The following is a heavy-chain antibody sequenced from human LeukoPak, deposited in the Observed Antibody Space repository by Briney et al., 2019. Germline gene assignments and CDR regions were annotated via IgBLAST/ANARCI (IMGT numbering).Heavy chain of an antibody. J-gene: IGHJ5*01. CDR1: GYTFTGYY. D-gene: IGHD3-3*01. CDR2: INPNSGGT. V-gene: IGHV1-2*06. CDR3: ARSQRVTIFGLVRLSWFDS. Sequence: GASVKVSCKASGYTFTGYYMHWVRQAPGQGLEWMGRINPNSGGTNYAQKFQGRVTMTRDTSISTAYMELSRLRSDDTAVYYCARSQRVTIFGLVRLSWFDSWGQGTLVTVSS.